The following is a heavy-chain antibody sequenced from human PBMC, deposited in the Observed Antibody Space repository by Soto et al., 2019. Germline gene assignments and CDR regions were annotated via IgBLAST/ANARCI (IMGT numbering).Heavy chain of an antibody. CDR3: ARVVGALGHWFDP. J-gene: IGHJ5*02. CDR2: INPSGGST. D-gene: IGHD1-26*01. Sequence: ASVKVSCKASGYTFTSYYIHWVRQAPGQGLEWMGIINPSGGSTSYAQKFQGRVTMTRDTSTSTVYMELSSLRSDDTAVYYCARVVGALGHWFDPWGQGTLVTVSS. CDR1: GYTFTSYY. V-gene: IGHV1-46*01.